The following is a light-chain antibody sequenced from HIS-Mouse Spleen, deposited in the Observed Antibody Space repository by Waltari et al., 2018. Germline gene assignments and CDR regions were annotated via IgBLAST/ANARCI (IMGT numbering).Light chain of an antibody. CDR1: SSDVGCHNL. V-gene: IGLV2-23*01. CDR2: EGS. J-gene: IGLJ2*01. Sequence: QSALTQPASVSGSPGQSITISCTGTSSDVGCHNLVSWYQQHPGKAPKLMIYEGSKRPSGVSNRFSGSKSGNTASLTISGLQAEDEADYYCCSYAGSSTVVFGGGTKLTVL. CDR3: CSYAGSSTVV.